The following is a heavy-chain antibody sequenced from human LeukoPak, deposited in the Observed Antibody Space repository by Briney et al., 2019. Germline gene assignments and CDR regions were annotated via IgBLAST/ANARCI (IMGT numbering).Heavy chain of an antibody. Sequence: SETLSLTCAVYGGSFSGYYWSWIRQPPGKGLEWIGEINHSGSTNYNPSLKSRVTISVDTSKNQFSLKLSSVTAADTAVYYCARDQGVWGPAAMSFAFDIWGQGTMVTVSS. V-gene: IGHV4-34*01. CDR3: ARDQGVWGPAAMSFAFDI. CDR1: GGSFSGYY. D-gene: IGHD2-2*01. CDR2: INHSGST. J-gene: IGHJ3*02.